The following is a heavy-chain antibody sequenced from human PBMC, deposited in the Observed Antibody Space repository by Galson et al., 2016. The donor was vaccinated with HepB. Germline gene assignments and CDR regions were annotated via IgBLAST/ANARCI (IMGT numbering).Heavy chain of an antibody. CDR3: SRELIAVAEYLDY. Sequence: SLRLSCAASGFTFSFYTMHWVRQAPGKGLEWVAVISYDGGNQHYADSVKGRFTISRDNSKNTLYLQMNSLRAEDTAVYYCSRELIAVAEYLDYWGQGTLVTVSS. J-gene: IGHJ4*02. CDR1: GFTFSFYT. CDR2: ISYDGGNQ. D-gene: IGHD6-19*01. V-gene: IGHV3-30-3*01.